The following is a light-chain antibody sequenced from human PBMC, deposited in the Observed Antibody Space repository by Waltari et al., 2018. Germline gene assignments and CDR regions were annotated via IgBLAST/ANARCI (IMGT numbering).Light chain of an antibody. CDR2: DND. J-gene: IGLJ2*01. V-gene: IGLV1-51*01. Sequence: QSVLTQPPSVSAAPGQKVTIPCSGGSSNLGNNYVSWYQHVPGTAPKVVIYDNDKRPARIPDRFSGSKSGASATLGITGLQPGDEADYYCGTWDSSLSAVVFGGGTKLTVL. CDR3: GTWDSSLSAVV. CDR1: SSNLGNNY.